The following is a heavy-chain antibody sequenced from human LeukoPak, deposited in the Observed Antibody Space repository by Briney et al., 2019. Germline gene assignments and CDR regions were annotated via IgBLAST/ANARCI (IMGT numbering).Heavy chain of an antibody. CDR3: AASFYDILTGWYGLVD. V-gene: IGHV4-59*01. CDR2: IYYSGST. D-gene: IGHD3-9*01. CDR1: GGSISSYY. J-gene: IGHJ4*02. Sequence: KPSETLSLTCTVSGGSISSYYWSWIRQPPGKGLEWLGYIYYSGSTNYNPSLKSRVTISVDTSKNQFSLKLSSVTAADTAVYYCAASFYDILTGWYGLVDWGQGTLVTVSS.